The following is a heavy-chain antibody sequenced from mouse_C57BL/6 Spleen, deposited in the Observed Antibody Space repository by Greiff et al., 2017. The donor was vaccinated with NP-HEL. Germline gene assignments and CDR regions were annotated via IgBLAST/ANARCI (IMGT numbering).Heavy chain of an antibody. CDR2: INPNNGGT. D-gene: IGHD1-1*01. CDR1: GYTFTDYN. Sequence: DVKLQESGPELVKPGASVKIPCKASGYTFTDYNMDWVKQSHGKSLEWIGDINPNNGGTIYNQKFKGKATLTVDKSSSTAYMELRSLTSEDTAVYYCARSPYYDYYAMDYWGQGTSVTVSS. J-gene: IGHJ4*01. CDR3: ARSPYYDYYAMDY. V-gene: IGHV1-18*01.